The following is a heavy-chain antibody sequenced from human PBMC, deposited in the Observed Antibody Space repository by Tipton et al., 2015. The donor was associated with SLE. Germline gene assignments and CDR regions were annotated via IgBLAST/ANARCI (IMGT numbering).Heavy chain of an antibody. Sequence: TLSLTCTVSGGSISSGSDFWTWIRQPAGKGLEWIGYIFTSGTTKYNPSLQSRVTISADKSKNQFSLEVNSVTAADTAVYFCARRTIFGVVQNVFDIWGQGTMVTVSS. D-gene: IGHD3-3*01. CDR3: ARRTIFGVVQNVFDI. CDR2: IFTSGTT. V-gene: IGHV4-61*09. J-gene: IGHJ3*02. CDR1: GGSISSGSDF.